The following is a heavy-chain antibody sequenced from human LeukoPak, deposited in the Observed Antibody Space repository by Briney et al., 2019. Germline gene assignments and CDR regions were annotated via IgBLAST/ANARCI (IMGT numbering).Heavy chain of an antibody. CDR1: GYTFTSYY. Sequence: ASVKVCCKASGYTFTSYYMHWVRQAPGQGLEWMGIINPSGGSTSYAQKFQGRVTMTRDTSTSTVYMELSSLRSEDTAVYYCARGSRRIAAAGTNWFDPWGQGTLVTVSS. V-gene: IGHV1-46*01. D-gene: IGHD6-13*01. J-gene: IGHJ5*02. CDR2: INPSGGST. CDR3: ARGSRRIAAAGTNWFDP.